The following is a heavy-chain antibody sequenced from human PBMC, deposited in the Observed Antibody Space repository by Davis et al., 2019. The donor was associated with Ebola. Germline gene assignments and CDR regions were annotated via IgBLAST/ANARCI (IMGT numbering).Heavy chain of an antibody. Sequence: PGGSLRLSCAASGFTFSSYAMSWVRQAPGKGLEWVSAISGSGGSTYYADPVKGRFTISRDNSKNTLYLQMNSLGAEDTAVYYCAKDRYGDYVLNYFDYWGQGTLVTVSS. J-gene: IGHJ4*02. V-gene: IGHV3-23*01. CDR2: ISGSGGST. CDR3: AKDRYGDYVLNYFDY. D-gene: IGHD4-17*01. CDR1: GFTFSSYA.